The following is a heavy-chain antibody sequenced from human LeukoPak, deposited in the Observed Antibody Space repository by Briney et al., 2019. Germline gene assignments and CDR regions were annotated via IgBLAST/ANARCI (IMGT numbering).Heavy chain of an antibody. Sequence: ASVKVSCKASGYTFTSYWVQWVRQAPGQGLEWMGLINPDGGSTAYAHRFQGRVIMTRDTSTSTAYMDLSSLRSEDTAVYHCARAPRNSSTMLDFWGQGTLVTISS. CDR1: GYTFTSYW. CDR3: ARAPRNSSTMLDF. J-gene: IGHJ4*02. CDR2: INPDGGST. V-gene: IGHV1-46*01. D-gene: IGHD6-13*01.